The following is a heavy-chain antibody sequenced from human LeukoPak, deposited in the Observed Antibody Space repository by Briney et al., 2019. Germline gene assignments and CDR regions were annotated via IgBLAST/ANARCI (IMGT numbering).Heavy chain of an antibody. CDR1: GFTFSSHA. D-gene: IGHD3-16*01. CDR2: IGDGGDAT. Sequence: GGSLTLSCAASGFTFSSHAMSWVRHAPGKGLEWVSGIGDGGDATYYGGAVKGRFTISRDNSKNTLHLEMNSLRAEDTAVYYCAKQYYDILLSHFDSWGQGTLVAVSS. J-gene: IGHJ5*01. V-gene: IGHV3-23*01. CDR3: AKQYYDILLSHFDS.